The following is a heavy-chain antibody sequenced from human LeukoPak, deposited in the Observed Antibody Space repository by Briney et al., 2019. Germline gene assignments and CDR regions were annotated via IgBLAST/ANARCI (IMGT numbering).Heavy chain of an antibody. CDR2: INHSGST. D-gene: IGHD2-2*01. CDR1: GGSFSGYY. V-gene: IGHV4-34*01. Sequence: PSETLSLTCAVYGGSFSGYYWSWIRQPPGKGLEWIGEINHSGSTNYSPSLKSRVTISVDTSKNQFSLKLSSVTAADTAVYYCARGSFCSSNSCYYGWFDPWGQGTLVTVSS. CDR3: ARGSFCSSNSCYYGWFDP. J-gene: IGHJ5*02.